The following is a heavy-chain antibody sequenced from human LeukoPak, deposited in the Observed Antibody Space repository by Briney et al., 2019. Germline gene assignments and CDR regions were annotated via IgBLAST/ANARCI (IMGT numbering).Heavy chain of an antibody. CDR1: GGSISSYY. CDR2: IYYSGST. V-gene: IGHV4-39*07. CDR3: ARVSDYVDFDY. J-gene: IGHJ4*02. D-gene: IGHD4-17*01. Sequence: PSETLSLTCTVSGGSISSYYWGWIRQPPGKGLEWIGSIYYSGSTYYNPSLKSRVTISVDTSKNQFSLKLSSVTAADTAVYYCARVSDYVDFDYWGQGTLVTVSS.